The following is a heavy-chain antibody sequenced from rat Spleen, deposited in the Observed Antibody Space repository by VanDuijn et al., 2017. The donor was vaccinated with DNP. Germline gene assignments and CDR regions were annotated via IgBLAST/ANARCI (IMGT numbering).Heavy chain of an antibody. Sequence: EVQLVESGGGLVQPGRSLKLSCVASGFTFNNYWMSWIRQAPGKGLEWVASITNTGGSIYYPDSVKGRFTISRDNAKSTVYLQLNSLRSEDTATYYCARTRNYDGTYYFDYWGQGVMVTVSS. V-gene: IGHV5-31*01. D-gene: IGHD1-12*02. CDR1: GFTFNNYW. CDR3: ARTRNYDGTYYFDY. J-gene: IGHJ2*01. CDR2: ITNTGGSI.